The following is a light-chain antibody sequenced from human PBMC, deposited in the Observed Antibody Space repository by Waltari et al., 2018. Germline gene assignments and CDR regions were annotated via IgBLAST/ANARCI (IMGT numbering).Light chain of an antibody. CDR1: SPNIGADQD. CDR2: GNN. V-gene: IGLV1-40*01. J-gene: IGLJ3*02. Sequence: QSVLTQPPSVSGAPGQKVTISCPGSSPNIGADQDVHWYQQLPGTAPKHLIFGNNNRPSGVPDRFSVCKSGTSASLAITGLQAEDEADYYCQSYDSSLSGWVFGGGTKLTVL. CDR3: QSYDSSLSGWV.